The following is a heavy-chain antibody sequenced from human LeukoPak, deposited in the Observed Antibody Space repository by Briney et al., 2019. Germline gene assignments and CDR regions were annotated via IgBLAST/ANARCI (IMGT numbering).Heavy chain of an antibody. Sequence: GGSLRLSCAASGXTFSDYTVNWVRQAPGKGREWVSPISSNSGYIYYADSVKGRFTISRDNAKNSLYLQMNSLRAEDTAVYYCARDYGMRYCTSTSCYGHPDYWGQGTLVTVSP. D-gene: IGHD2-2*01. CDR3: ARDYGMRYCTSTSCYGHPDY. V-gene: IGHV3-21*01. J-gene: IGHJ4*02. CDR2: ISSNSGYI. CDR1: GXTFSDYT.